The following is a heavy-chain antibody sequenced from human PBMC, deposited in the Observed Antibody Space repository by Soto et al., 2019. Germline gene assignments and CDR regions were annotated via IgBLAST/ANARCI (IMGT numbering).Heavy chain of an antibody. D-gene: IGHD3-3*01. CDR3: ARGRVLRFFEWLPFDY. Sequence: QVQLVQSGAEVKKPGASVKVSCKASGYTFTGYYMHWVRQAPGQGLEWMGWINPNSGGTNYAQKFQGWVTMTRDTSISTAYMELSRLRSDDTAVYYCARGRVLRFFEWLPFDYWGQGTLVTVSS. J-gene: IGHJ4*02. CDR1: GYTFTGYY. CDR2: INPNSGGT. V-gene: IGHV1-2*04.